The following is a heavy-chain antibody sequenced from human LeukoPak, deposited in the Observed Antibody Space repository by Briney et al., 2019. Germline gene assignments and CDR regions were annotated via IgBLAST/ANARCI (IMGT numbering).Heavy chain of an antibody. CDR2: IIPIFGTA. Sequence: ASVKVSCKASGYTFTSYAISWVRQAPGQGLEWMGGIIPIFGTANYAQKFQGRVTITADESTSTAYLELSSLRSEDTAVYYCARLPAATETNWFDPWGQGTLVTVSS. D-gene: IGHD2-2*01. CDR3: ARLPAATETNWFDP. V-gene: IGHV1-69*13. J-gene: IGHJ5*02. CDR1: GYTFTSYA.